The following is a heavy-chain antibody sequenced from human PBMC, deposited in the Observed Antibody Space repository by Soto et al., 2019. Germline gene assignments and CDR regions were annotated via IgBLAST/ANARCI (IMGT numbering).Heavy chain of an antibody. J-gene: IGHJ4*02. V-gene: IGHV3-30*18. CDR3: AKDEVVVITLPFDY. D-gene: IGHD3-22*01. CDR1: GFTFSSYG. Sequence: GGSLRLSCAASGFTFSSYGMHWVRQAPGKGLEWVAVISYDGSNKYYADSVKGRFTISRDNSKNTLYLQMNSLRAEDTAVYYCAKDEVVVITLPFDYWGQGTLVTVSS. CDR2: ISYDGSNK.